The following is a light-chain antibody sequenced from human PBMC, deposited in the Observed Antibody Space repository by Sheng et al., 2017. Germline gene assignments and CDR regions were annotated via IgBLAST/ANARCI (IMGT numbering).Light chain of an antibody. V-gene: IGKV1-5*03. CDR3: QQSFKTLT. CDR1: QNVDKW. CDR2: VTS. J-gene: IGKJ4*01. Sequence: DIQMTQSPSTLSASVGDRVSINCRASQNVDKWLAWYQQKPGKAPKVLIYVTSTLISGVPSRFSGSGSGTDFTLTISGLQPEDFATYSCQQSFKTLTFGGGTKVEIK.